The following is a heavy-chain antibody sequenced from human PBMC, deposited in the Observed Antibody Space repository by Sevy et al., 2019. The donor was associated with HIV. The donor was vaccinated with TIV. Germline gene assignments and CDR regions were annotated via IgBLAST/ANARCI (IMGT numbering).Heavy chain of an antibody. V-gene: IGHV4-61*01. CDR1: GVSVSSDTYY. J-gene: IGHJ4*02. CDR2: VYHTGST. CDR3: AREPYFFDKSGYYWDS. Sequence: SETLSLTCAVSGVSVSSDTYYWSWVRQPPGKGLEWIGYVYHTGSTNYSPSFKSRVTISVDTSKNQFSLRLFSVAAADTAVYYCAREPYFFDKSGYYWDSWGQGALVTVSS. D-gene: IGHD3-22*01.